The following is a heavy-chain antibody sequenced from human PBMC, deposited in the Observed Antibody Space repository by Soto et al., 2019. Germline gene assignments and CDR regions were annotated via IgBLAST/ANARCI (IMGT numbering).Heavy chain of an antibody. CDR3: ARGGVSTRTFDY. Sequence: GESLKISCKGSGYNFAGYWIAWVRQMPGKGLELMGIIYPSDSDTRYRPSFQGQVTISADKSISSAYLQWSSLRTSDTAMYYCARGGVSTRTFDYWGQGTPVTVSS. V-gene: IGHV5-51*01. CDR2: IYPSDSDT. CDR1: GYNFAGYW. J-gene: IGHJ4*02. D-gene: IGHD3-3*01.